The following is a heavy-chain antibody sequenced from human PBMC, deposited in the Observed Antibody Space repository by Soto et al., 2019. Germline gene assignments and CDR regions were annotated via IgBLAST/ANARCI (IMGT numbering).Heavy chain of an antibody. D-gene: IGHD5-18*01. Sequence: SETLSLTCTVSGASITGTSYWSWIRQPAGKGLEWIGRISSGGSTNYNPSLKSRVTMSVDTSKNQFSLKLTSVAAADTAVHYCARPQHDTAMAPLYFDNWGQGTLVTVSS. V-gene: IGHV4-4*07. CDR3: ARPQHDTAMAPLYFDN. J-gene: IGHJ4*02. CDR2: ISSGGST. CDR1: GASITGTSY.